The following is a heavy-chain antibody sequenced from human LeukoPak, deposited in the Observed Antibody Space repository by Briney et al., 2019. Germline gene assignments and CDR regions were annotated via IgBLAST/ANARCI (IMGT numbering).Heavy chain of an antibody. CDR3: AQSLAEIPAGMLQ. CDR1: GFTFSSYS. D-gene: IGHD1-1*01. J-gene: IGHJ4*02. V-gene: IGHV4-59*04. Sequence: GSLRLSCAASGFTFSSYSMVWVRQSPGKDLEWVGSIYHSGSTFYSPSLKSRVTMTLDASRNQFSLKLTSVTAADTAIYYCAQSLAEIPAGMLQWGLGTLVTVSS. CDR2: IYHSGST.